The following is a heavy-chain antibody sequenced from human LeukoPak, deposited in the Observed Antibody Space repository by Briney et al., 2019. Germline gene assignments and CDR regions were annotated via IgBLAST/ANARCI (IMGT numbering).Heavy chain of an antibody. CDR1: GFTFSSYA. CDR3: AKNPISSSGWYDY. CDR2: IRGSGGST. D-gene: IGHD6-19*01. J-gene: IGHJ4*02. V-gene: IGHV3-23*01. Sequence: GGSLRLSCAASGFTFSSYAMSWVRQAPGKGLQWVSAIRGSGGSTYYADSVKGRFTISRDNSKNTLYLQMNSLRAEDTAVYYCAKNPISSSGWYDYWGQGTLSPSPQ.